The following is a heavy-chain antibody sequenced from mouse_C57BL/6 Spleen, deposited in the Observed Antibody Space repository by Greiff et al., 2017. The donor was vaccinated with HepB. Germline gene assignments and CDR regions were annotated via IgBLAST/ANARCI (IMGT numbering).Heavy chain of an antibody. CDR3: ARDQSTLHYYCSSPYYFDY. Sequence: EVMLVESGGGLVKPGGSLKLSCAASGFTFSSYAMSWVRRTPEKRLEWVATISDGGSYTYYPDNVKGRFTVSIDNAKNNLYVQMSHLKCEPTAMYYCARDQSTLHYYCSSPYYFDYWGQGTTLTVSS. CDR2: ISDGGSYT. J-gene: IGHJ2*01. D-gene: IGHD1-1*01. CDR1: GFTFSSYA. V-gene: IGHV5-4*01.